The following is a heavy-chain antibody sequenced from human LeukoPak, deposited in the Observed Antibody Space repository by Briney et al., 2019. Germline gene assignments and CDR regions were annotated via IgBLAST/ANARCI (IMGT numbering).Heavy chain of an antibody. CDR1: GFTFSNYA. Sequence: PGGSLRLSCAASGFTFSNYAMSWVRQAPGKGLECVSAISDSGDKTDYADSVRGRFTIYRDNSKDTLYLQMNSLRAEDTAVYYCARDAENYQWFDFWGQGTLVTVSS. D-gene: IGHD2-8*01. CDR3: ARDAENYQWFDF. V-gene: IGHV3-23*01. CDR2: ISDSGDKT. J-gene: IGHJ4*02.